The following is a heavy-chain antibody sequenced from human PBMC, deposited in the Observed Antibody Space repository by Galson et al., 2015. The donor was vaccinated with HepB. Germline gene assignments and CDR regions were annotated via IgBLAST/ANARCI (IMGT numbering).Heavy chain of an antibody. CDR3: TTLLGVATIGAFDY. J-gene: IGHJ4*02. V-gene: IGHV3-15*01. CDR1: GFTFSNAW. D-gene: IGHD5-12*01. CDR2: IKSKTDGGTT. Sequence: SLRLSCAASGFTFSNAWMSWVRQAPGKGLEWVGRIKSKTDGGTTDYAAPVKGRFTISRDDSKNTLYLQMNSLKTEDTAVYYCTTLLGVATIGAFDYWGQGTLVTVSS.